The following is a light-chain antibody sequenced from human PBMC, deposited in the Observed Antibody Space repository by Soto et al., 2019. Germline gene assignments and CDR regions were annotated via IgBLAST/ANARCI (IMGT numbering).Light chain of an antibody. Sequence: EIVLTQSPGTLSLSPGERATLSCRASQSVSSSYLAWYQQRPGQAPRLLIYGASTRATGIPDRFSGSGSGTDFTLTISRLEPDDSAVYYCQQYGNSPQTFGQGTKVEIK. CDR1: QSVSSSY. V-gene: IGKV3-20*01. J-gene: IGKJ1*01. CDR2: GAS. CDR3: QQYGNSPQT.